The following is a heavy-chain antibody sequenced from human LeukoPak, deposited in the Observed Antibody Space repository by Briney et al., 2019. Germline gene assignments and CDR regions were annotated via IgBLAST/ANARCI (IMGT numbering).Heavy chain of an antibody. V-gene: IGHV3-23*01. J-gene: IGHJ4*02. Sequence: GGSLRLSCAASGFTISKSAMSWVRQTPGKGLNWVSTISASDGSTYYEDSVRGRFTISTDNSKNMLYLQMNSLRADDTAMYYCTKFDYWGQGALVTVSS. CDR3: TKFDY. CDR1: GFTISKSA. CDR2: ISASDGST.